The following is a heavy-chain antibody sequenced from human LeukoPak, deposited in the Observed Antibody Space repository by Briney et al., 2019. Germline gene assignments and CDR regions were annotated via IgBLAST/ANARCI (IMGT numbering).Heavy chain of an antibody. CDR2: ISGSGAST. J-gene: IGHJ4*02. V-gene: IGHV3-23*01. CDR3: ARWGIAAAGLFDY. Sequence: GGSLRLSCAASGFTFSSYAMSWVRQGPGKGLEWVSAISGSGASTFYADSVKGRFTISRDNSKNSLYLQMNSLRAEDTAVYYCARWGIAAAGLFDYWGQGTLVTVSS. CDR1: GFTFSSYA. D-gene: IGHD6-13*01.